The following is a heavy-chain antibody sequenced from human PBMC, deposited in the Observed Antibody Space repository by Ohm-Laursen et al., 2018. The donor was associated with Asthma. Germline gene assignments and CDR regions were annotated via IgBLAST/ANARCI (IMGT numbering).Heavy chain of an antibody. V-gene: IGHV3-23*01. CDR1: GFTFSNAW. J-gene: IGHJ4*02. Sequence: SLRLSCAASGFTFSNAWMSWVRQAPGKGLEWVSSISATSGSIYYADSVKGRFTISRDNSKNTLDLQMNSLGAEDTAVYYCAKDGGFNYGYGFHYWGQGTLVTVSS. CDR2: ISATSGSI. D-gene: IGHD5-18*01. CDR3: AKDGGFNYGYGFHY.